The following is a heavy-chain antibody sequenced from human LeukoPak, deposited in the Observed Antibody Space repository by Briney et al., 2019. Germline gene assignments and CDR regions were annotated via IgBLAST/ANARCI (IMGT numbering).Heavy chain of an antibody. CDR3: ARGGSYDFWSGYFLV. CDR2: IYHSGST. Sequence: KSSETLSLTCTVSGGSISSGGYYWSWIRQPPGKGLEWIGYIYHSGSTYYNPSLKSRVTISVDRSKNQFSLKLSSVTAADTAVYYCARGGSYDFWSGYFLVWGQGTLVTVSS. CDR1: GGSISSGGYY. V-gene: IGHV4-30-2*01. D-gene: IGHD3-3*01. J-gene: IGHJ4*02.